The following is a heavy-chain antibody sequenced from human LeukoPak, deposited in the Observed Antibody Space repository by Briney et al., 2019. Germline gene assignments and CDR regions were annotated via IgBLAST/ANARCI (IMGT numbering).Heavy chain of an antibody. J-gene: IGHJ4*02. CDR2: IYYSGST. Sequence: SETLSLTCTVSGGSISSYYWSWIRQPPGKGLEWIGYIYYSGSTNYNPSLKSRVTISVDTSKNQFSLKLSSVTAADTAVYYCARAKDYYYDSSGLFDYWGQGTLVTVSS. CDR1: GGSISSYY. CDR3: ARAKDYYYDSSGLFDY. V-gene: IGHV4-59*01. D-gene: IGHD3-22*01.